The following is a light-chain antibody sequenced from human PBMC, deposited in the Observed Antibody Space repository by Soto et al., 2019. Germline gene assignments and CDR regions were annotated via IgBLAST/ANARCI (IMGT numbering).Light chain of an antibody. V-gene: IGKV3-11*01. CDR2: GAS. Sequence: EIVLTQSPATLSLSPGERATLSCRASQSVSSYLAWYQQKPGQAPRLLIYGASNRATGIPDRFSGSGSGTDFTLTISSLEPEDFAVYYCYQRSNWPPTFGGGTKVDI. CDR1: QSVSSY. CDR3: YQRSNWPPT. J-gene: IGKJ4*01.